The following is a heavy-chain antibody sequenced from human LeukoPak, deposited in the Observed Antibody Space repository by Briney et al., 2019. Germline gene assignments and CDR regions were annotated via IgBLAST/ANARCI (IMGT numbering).Heavy chain of an antibody. CDR1: GDSVSNNIAA. V-gene: IGHV6-1*01. J-gene: IGHJ5*02. CDR3: ARSSGTQFVP. Sequence: PSQTLSLTCAISGDSVSNNIAAWNWIRQSPSRGLEWLGRTYYRSKWYNDYAASVKSRITINPDTSKNQFSLQVNSVTPEDTAVYYCARSSGTQFVPWGQGTLVTVSS. D-gene: IGHD1-26*01. CDR2: TYYRSKWYN.